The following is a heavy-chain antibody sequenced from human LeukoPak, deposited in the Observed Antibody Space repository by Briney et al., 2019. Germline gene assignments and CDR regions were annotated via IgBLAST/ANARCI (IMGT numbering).Heavy chain of an antibody. V-gene: IGHV4-59*01. CDR2: IYYSGST. CDR3: ARDKSLWSGFLS. J-gene: IGHJ5*02. D-gene: IGHD3-3*01. CDR1: GGSISSYY. Sequence: SETLSLTCTVSGGSISSYYWSWIRQPPGKGLEWIGYIYYSGSTNYNPSLKSRVTISVDTSKNQFSLKLSSVTAADTAVYYCARDKSLWSGFLSWGQGPLVTVSS.